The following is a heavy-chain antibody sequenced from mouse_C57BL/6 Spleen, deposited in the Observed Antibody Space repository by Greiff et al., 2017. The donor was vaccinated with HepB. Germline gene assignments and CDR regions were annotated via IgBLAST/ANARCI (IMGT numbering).Heavy chain of an antibody. Sequence: EVQRVESGPELVKPGASVKIPCKASGYTFTDYNMDWVKQSHGKSLEWIGDINPNNGGTIYNQKFKGKATLTVDKSSSTAYMELRSLTSEDTAVYYCARGPDSSDAMDYWGQGTSVTVSS. V-gene: IGHV1-18*01. J-gene: IGHJ4*01. CDR1: GYTFTDYN. CDR3: ARGPDSSDAMDY. CDR2: INPNNGGT. D-gene: IGHD3-2*01.